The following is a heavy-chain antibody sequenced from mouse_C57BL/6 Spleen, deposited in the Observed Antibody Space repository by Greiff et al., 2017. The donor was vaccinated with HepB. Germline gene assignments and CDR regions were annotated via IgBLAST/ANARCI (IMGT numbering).Heavy chain of an antibody. CDR2: IYPGDGDT. V-gene: IGHV1-82*01. Sequence: VHLVESGPELVKPGASVKISCKASGYAFSSSWMNWVKQRPGKGLEWIGRIYPGDGDTNYNGKFKGKATLTADKSSSTAYMQLSSLTSEDSAVYFCASNYYGSSPYFDYWGQGTTLTVSS. J-gene: IGHJ2*01. CDR1: GYAFSSSW. D-gene: IGHD1-1*01. CDR3: ASNYYGSSPYFDY.